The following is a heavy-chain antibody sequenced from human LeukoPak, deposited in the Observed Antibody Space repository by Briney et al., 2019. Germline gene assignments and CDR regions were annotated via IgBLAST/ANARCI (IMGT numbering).Heavy chain of an antibody. Sequence: ASVKVSFTASGYTFTSYAMHWVRQAPGQRLEWMGWINAGNGNTKYSQKFQGRVTITRDTSASTAYMELSSLRSEDTAVYYCASTLGYCSSTSCDLPTGYWGQGTLVTVSS. D-gene: IGHD2-2*01. CDR3: ASTLGYCSSTSCDLPTGY. CDR1: GYTFTSYA. J-gene: IGHJ4*02. CDR2: INAGNGNT. V-gene: IGHV1-3*01.